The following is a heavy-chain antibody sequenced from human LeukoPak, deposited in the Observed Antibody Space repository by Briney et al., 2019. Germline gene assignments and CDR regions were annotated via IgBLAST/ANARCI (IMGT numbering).Heavy chain of an antibody. Sequence: GGSLRLSCAASGFIFSDYYMSWIRQAPGKGLEWVSYLSTSGDIMYYAGSVKGRFTISRDNAKNSLYLEMDSLRAKDTAVYYCARGHYGGNPADAFDIWGQGTMVTVS. J-gene: IGHJ3*02. CDR2: LSTSGDIM. V-gene: IGHV3-11*01. CDR3: ARGHYGGNPADAFDI. CDR1: GFIFSDYY. D-gene: IGHD4-23*01.